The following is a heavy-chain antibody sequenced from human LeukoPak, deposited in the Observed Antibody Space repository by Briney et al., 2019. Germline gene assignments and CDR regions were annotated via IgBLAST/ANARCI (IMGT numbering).Heavy chain of an antibody. Sequence: GGSLRLSCAASGFTFSSYWMHWVRQAPGKGLVWVSRINSDGSNTSYADSVKGRFTISRDNAKNTLFLQMNSLRAEDTAVYYCTRPGQWLEPPDYWGQGTLVTVSS. V-gene: IGHV3-74*01. CDR3: TRPGQWLEPPDY. CDR1: GFTFSSYW. CDR2: INSDGSNT. J-gene: IGHJ4*02. D-gene: IGHD6-19*01.